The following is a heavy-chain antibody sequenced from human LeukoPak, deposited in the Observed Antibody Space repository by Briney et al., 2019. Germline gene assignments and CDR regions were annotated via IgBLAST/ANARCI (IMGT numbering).Heavy chain of an antibody. V-gene: IGHV3-48*03. Sequence: PGGSLRLSCAASGFTFSSYEMNWVRQAPGKGLEWVSYISSSGSTIYYADSVKGRLTISRDNAKNSLYLQMNSLRAEDTAGYYCASGDDPGRYYYGMDVWGQGTTVTVSS. CDR3: ASGDDPGRYYYGMDV. CDR2: ISSSGSTI. J-gene: IGHJ6*02. D-gene: IGHD3-10*01. CDR1: GFTFSSYE.